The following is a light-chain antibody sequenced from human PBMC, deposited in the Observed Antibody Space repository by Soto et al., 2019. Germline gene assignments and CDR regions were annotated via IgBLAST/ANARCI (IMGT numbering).Light chain of an antibody. Sequence: QSVLTQPPSASGTPGQRVTISCSGRSSNIGSNTVNWYQQLPGTAPKLLIYKNDRRPSGVPDRFSGSKSGTSASLAISGLQSEDEADYYCAAWDATLNAVVFGGGTKLTVL. J-gene: IGLJ2*01. V-gene: IGLV1-44*01. CDR3: AAWDATLNAVV. CDR2: KND. CDR1: SSNIGSNT.